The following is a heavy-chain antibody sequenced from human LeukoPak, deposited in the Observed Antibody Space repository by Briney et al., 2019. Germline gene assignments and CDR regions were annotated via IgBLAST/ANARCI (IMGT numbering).Heavy chain of an antibody. V-gene: IGHV1-2*02. J-gene: IGHJ4*02. Sequence: ASVKVSCKASGYTFTNYDINWVRQAPGQGLEWMGWINPNSGGTNYAQKFQGRVTMTRDTSISTAYMELSRLRSDDTAVYYCARDMEDIVVVPAVSSFDYWGQGTLVTVSS. CDR3: ARDMEDIVVVPAVSSFDY. CDR1: GYTFTNYD. D-gene: IGHD2-2*01. CDR2: INPNSGGT.